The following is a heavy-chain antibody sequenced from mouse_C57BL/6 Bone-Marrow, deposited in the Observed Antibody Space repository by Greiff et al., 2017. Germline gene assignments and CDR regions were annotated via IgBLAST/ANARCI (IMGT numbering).Heavy chain of an antibody. D-gene: IGHD1-1*01. J-gene: IGHJ4*01. Sequence: QVQLQQPGAELVMPGASVKLSCKASGYTFTSYWMHWVKQRPGQGLEWIGEIDPSDSYTNYNQKFKGKSTLTVDKSSSAAYMQLSSLTSEDSAVYYCAREAYYVAMDYWGQGTSGTVSS. V-gene: IGHV1-69*01. CDR3: AREAYYVAMDY. CDR2: IDPSDSYT. CDR1: GYTFTSYW.